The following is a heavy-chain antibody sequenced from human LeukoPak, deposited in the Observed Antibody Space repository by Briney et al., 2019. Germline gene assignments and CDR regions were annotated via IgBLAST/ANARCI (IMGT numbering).Heavy chain of an antibody. V-gene: IGHV4-59*01. Sequence: SETLSLTCTVSGGSISGYYWSWIRRPPGKGLECIGYIYYSGSTNYNPSLKSRITISVDTSKNQFSLKLSSVTAADTAVYYCARYYGSGSYYLDYWGQGTPVTVSS. CDR1: GGSISGYY. CDR2: IYYSGST. J-gene: IGHJ4*02. CDR3: ARYYGSGSYYLDY. D-gene: IGHD3-10*01.